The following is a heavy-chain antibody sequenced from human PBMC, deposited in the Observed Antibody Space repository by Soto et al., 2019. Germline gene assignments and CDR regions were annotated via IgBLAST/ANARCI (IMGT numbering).Heavy chain of an antibody. D-gene: IGHD2-15*01. CDR2: ISAYNGNT. V-gene: IGHV1-18*01. Sequence: VKVSCKASGYTFTSYGISWVRQAPGQGLEWMGWISAYNGNTNYAQKLQGRVTMTTDTSTSTAYMELRSLRSDDTAVYYCARRYCSGGSCYLLWYFDYWGQGTLVTVSS. CDR1: GYTFTSYG. J-gene: IGHJ4*02. CDR3: ARRYCSGGSCYLLWYFDY.